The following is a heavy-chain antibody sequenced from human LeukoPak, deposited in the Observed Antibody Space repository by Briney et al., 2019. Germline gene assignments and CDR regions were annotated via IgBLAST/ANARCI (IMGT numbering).Heavy chain of an antibody. V-gene: IGHV4-38-2*02. Sequence: SETLSLTCTVSGYSISSGYYWGWIRQPPGKGLEWIGSIYHSGSTYYNPSLKSRVTISVDTSKNQFSLKLSSVTAADTAVYYCARGVRTYSSSWYRSEYFQHWGQGTLVTVSS. J-gene: IGHJ1*01. CDR1: GYSISSGYY. CDR2: IYHSGST. CDR3: ARGVRTYSSSWYRSEYFQH. D-gene: IGHD6-13*01.